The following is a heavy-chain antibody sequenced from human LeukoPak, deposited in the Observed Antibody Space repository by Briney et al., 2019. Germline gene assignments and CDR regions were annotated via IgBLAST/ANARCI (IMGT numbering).Heavy chain of an antibody. Sequence: NPSETLSLTCVVCGGSFNGYYWSWIRQPPGKGLEWIGEINHSGNTNYKPSLKSRVTISVDTSKNQFSLKLSSVTAADTAVYYCARALGSYSGYDYYWFDSWGQGTLVTVSS. D-gene: IGHD5-12*01. J-gene: IGHJ5*01. CDR1: GGSFNGYY. CDR3: ARALGSYSGYDYYWFDS. V-gene: IGHV4-34*01. CDR2: INHSGNT.